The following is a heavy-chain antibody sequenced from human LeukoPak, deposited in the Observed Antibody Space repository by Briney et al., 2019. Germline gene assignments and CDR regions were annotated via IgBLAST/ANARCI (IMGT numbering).Heavy chain of an antibody. V-gene: IGHV4-4*02. CDR3: ARHSTTTAFDI. D-gene: IGHD4-17*01. Sequence: PSETLSLTCAVSGGSISSSNWWSWVRQPPGKGLEWIGEIYHSGSTNYNPSLKSRVTISVDTSKNQFSLKLSSVTAADTAVYYCARHSTTTAFDIWGQGTMVTVSS. CDR1: GGSISSSNW. J-gene: IGHJ3*02. CDR2: IYHSGST.